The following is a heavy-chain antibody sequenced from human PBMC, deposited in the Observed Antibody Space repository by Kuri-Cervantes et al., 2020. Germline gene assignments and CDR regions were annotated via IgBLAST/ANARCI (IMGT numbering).Heavy chain of an antibody. Sequence: LSLTCAASGFTFSSYAMSWVRQAPGKGLEWVAVIWYDGSNKYYADSVKGRFTISRDNAKNSLYLQMNSLRDEDTAVYYCARLPYYYYGMDVWGQGTTVTVSS. CDR3: ARLPYYYYGMDV. CDR1: GFTFSSYA. V-gene: IGHV3-33*08. CDR2: IWYDGSNK. J-gene: IGHJ6*02.